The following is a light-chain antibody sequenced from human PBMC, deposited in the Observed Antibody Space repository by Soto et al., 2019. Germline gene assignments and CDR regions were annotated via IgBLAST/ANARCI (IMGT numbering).Light chain of an antibody. V-gene: IGKV3-20*01. CDR1: QSLTNNY. CDR2: VAS. Sequence: EIGCTQSPGTLSLSPGERATLSCRASQSLTNNYFAWYQRKPGRALRLLIDVASTRSTGIPDRFSGSGCGTVFTPTSSRVAHEDAAVYYWQHCEAAVTLGQGTKVDIK. CDR3: QHCEAAVT. J-gene: IGKJ1*01.